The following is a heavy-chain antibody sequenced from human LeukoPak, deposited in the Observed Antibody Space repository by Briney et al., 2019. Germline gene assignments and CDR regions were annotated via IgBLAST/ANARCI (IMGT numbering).Heavy chain of an antibody. J-gene: IGHJ3*02. CDR1: GYSFTSYW. Sequence: GESLQISCQGSGYSFTSYWIGWVRPMPGKGLEWMGIIHPGDSDTRYSPSFQGQVTISADKSISTAYLQWSSLKASDTAMYYCARITMIVSTAIDAFDIWGQGTMVTVSS. CDR3: ARITMIVSTAIDAFDI. V-gene: IGHV5-51*01. CDR2: IHPGDSDT. D-gene: IGHD3-22*01.